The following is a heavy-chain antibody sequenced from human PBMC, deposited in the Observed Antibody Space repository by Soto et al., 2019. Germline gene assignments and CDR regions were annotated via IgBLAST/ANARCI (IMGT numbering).Heavy chain of an antibody. Sequence: QVQLQQWGAGLLKPSETLSLICAVSGGSFSGNYWTWIRQPPGKGLEWIGEFSDSGSTNYNPSLKSRVTISEDMSKSQFSLKLSSVTAADTAVYYCARGNCYYGMDVWGQGTTVTVSS. CDR1: GGSFSGNY. CDR3: ARGNCYYGMDV. J-gene: IGHJ6*02. V-gene: IGHV4-34*01. CDR2: FSDSGST.